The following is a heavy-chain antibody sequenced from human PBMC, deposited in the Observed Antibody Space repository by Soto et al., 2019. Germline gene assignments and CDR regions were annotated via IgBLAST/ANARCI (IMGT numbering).Heavy chain of an antibody. CDR3: ARYGPLRYFDRHYGMDV. CDR1: GFTFISYE. J-gene: IGHJ6*02. CDR2: ISSSGSTI. D-gene: IGHD3-9*01. Sequence: PGGSLRLSCAASGFTFISYEMSWVRQAPGKGLEWVSYISSSGSTIYYGDSVKGRFTISRDNAKNSLYLQMNSLRAEDTAVYYCARYGPLRYFDRHYGMDVWGQGTTVTVSS. V-gene: IGHV3-48*03.